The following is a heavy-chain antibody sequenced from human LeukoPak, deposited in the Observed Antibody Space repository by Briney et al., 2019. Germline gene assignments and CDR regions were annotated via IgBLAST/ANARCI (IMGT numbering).Heavy chain of an antibody. V-gene: IGHV4-34*01. CDR2: INHSGST. J-gene: IGHJ4*02. CDR1: GGSFSGYY. CDR3: ATRSSWTDY. D-gene: IGHD6-13*01. Sequence: SETLSLTCAVYGGSFSGYYWSWIRQPPGKGLEWIGEINHSGSTNYNPSLKSRVTISVDTSKNQFSLKLSSVTAADTAVYYCATRSSWTDYWGQGTLVTVSS.